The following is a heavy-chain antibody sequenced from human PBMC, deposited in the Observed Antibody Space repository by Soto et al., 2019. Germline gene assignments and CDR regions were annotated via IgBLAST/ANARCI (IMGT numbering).Heavy chain of an antibody. Sequence: EVQLVESGGGLVKPGGSLRLSCAASGFTFSNAWMSWVRQAPGKGLEWVGRIKSKTDGGTTDYAAPVKGRFTISRDDSKNTLYLQMNSLKTEDTAVYYCTTDTTYSSSWYSDYWGQGTLVTVSS. CDR3: TTDTTYSSSWYSDY. V-gene: IGHV3-15*01. J-gene: IGHJ4*02. CDR2: IKSKTDGGTT. CDR1: GFTFSNAW. D-gene: IGHD6-13*01.